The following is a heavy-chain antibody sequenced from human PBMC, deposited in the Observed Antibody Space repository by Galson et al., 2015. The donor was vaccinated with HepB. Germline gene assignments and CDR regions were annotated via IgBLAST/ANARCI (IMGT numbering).Heavy chain of an antibody. CDR3: AREYCSGGSCYPYYFDY. J-gene: IGHJ4*02. D-gene: IGHD2-15*01. Sequence: SLRLSCAASGFTFSSYGMHWVRQAPGKGLEWVAVIWYDGSNKYYADSVKGRFTISRDNSKNTLYLQMNSLRAEDTAVYYCAREYCSGGSCYPYYFDYWGQGTLVTVSS. V-gene: IGHV3-33*01. CDR1: GFTFSSYG. CDR2: IWYDGSNK.